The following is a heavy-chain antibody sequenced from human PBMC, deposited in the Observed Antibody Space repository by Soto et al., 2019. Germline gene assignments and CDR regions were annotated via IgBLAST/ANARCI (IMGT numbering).Heavy chain of an antibody. CDR1: GFTFSSYG. CDR3: ARDPGTVAGDYYFDY. Sequence: GGSLRLSCAASGFTFSSYGMHWVRQAPGKGLEWVAVIWYDGSNKYYADSVKGRFTISRDNSKNTLYLQMNSLRAEDTAVYYCARDPGTVAGDYYFDYWGQGTLVTVSS. CDR2: IWYDGSNK. V-gene: IGHV3-33*01. J-gene: IGHJ4*02. D-gene: IGHD6-19*01.